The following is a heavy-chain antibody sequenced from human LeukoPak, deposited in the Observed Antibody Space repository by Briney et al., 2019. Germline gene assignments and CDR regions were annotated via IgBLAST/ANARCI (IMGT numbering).Heavy chain of an antibody. V-gene: IGHV1-8*01. J-gene: IGHJ3*02. D-gene: IGHD3-9*01. CDR3: ARYFDWFSGSFDI. CDR2: MNPNSGNT. CDR1: GYTFTSCD. Sequence: GASVKVSCKASGYTFTSCDINWVRQATGQGLEWMGWMNPNSGNTGYAQKFQGRVTMTRNTSISTAYMELSSLRSEDTAVYYCARYFDWFSGSFDIWGQGTMVTVSS.